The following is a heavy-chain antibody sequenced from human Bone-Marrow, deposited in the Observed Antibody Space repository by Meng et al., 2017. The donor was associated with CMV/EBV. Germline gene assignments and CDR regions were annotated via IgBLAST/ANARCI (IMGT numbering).Heavy chain of an antibody. Sequence: ASVKVSCKASGYTFTGYYMHWVRQAPGQGLEWMGWINPNSGGTNYAQKFQGRVTMTRDTSISTAYMELSRLRSDGTAVYYCARDGVGFNWFDPWGQGTLVTVSS. J-gene: IGHJ5*02. V-gene: IGHV1-2*02. D-gene: IGHD1-26*01. CDR1: GYTFTGYY. CDR3: ARDGVGFNWFDP. CDR2: INPNSGGT.